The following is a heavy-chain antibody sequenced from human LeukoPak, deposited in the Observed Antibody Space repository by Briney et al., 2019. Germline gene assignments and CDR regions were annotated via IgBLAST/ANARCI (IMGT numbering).Heavy chain of an antibody. CDR1: GFTFSSYS. CDR3: ASWAEYSDDY. J-gene: IGHJ4*02. D-gene: IGHD5-18*01. CDR2: ISSSSSYI. V-gene: IGHV3-21*01. Sequence: GGSLRLSCAASGFTFSSYSMNWVRQAPGKGLEWVSSISSSSSYIYYADSVKGRFTISRDNAKNSLYPQMNSLRAEDTAVYYCASWAEYSDDYWGQGTLVTVSS.